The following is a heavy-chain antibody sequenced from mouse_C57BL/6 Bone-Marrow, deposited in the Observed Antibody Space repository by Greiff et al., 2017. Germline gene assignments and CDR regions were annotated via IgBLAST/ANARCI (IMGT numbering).Heavy chain of an antibody. V-gene: IGHV3-6*01. CDR2: ISYNGSN. J-gene: IGHJ3*01. D-gene: IGHD4-1*01. CDR3: ARGWDDAY. Sequence: EVQLVESGPGLVKPSQSLSLTCSASGYSITSCYFWNLIRQFPGSNLEWMGYISYNGSNNYNPALKNRISITRDKSTNQVFLKFKSVTTEDTATYYCARGWDDAYWGQGTLVTVSA. CDR1: GYSITSCYF.